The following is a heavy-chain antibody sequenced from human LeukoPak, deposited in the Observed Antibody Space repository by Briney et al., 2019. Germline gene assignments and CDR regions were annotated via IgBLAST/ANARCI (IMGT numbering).Heavy chain of an antibody. D-gene: IGHD1-26*01. CDR1: GFTFSSYG. J-gene: IGHJ4*02. Sequence: GGSLRLSCAASGFTFSSYGMHWVRQAPGKGLEWVSYISGSGSSIYYADSVKGRFTISRDNAKNSLYLQMNSLRAEDTAVYYCARGVGYWGQGTLVTVSS. CDR2: ISGSGSSI. V-gene: IGHV3-48*04. CDR3: ARGVGY.